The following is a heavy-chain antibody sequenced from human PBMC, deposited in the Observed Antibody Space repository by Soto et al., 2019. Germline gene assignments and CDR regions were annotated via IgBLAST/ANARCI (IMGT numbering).Heavy chain of an antibody. V-gene: IGHV3-21*01. CDR3: ASSVAMAPEVY. CDR1: GFTFSSYS. J-gene: IGHJ4*02. CDR2: ISSSSSYI. D-gene: IGHD2-2*01. Sequence: GGSLRLCCAASGFTFSSYSMNWVRQAPGKGLEWVSSISSSSSYIYYADSVKGRFTISRDNAKNSLYLQMNSLRAEDTAVYYCASSVAMAPEVYWGQGTLVTVSS.